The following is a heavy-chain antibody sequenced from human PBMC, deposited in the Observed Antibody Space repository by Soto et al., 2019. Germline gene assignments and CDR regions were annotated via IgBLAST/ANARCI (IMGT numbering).Heavy chain of an antibody. V-gene: IGHV3-21*01. CDR1: GFTFNKYG. CDR3: AREDSIIIPAVSDF. Sequence: GGSLRLSCVVSGFTFNKYGINWVRQAPGKGLEWVSSVSKSGYTYYSDSVKGRFTISRDNAKNSVSLQMNTLRAEDTAVYYCAREDSIIIPAVSDFWGQGTLVTVSS. CDR2: VSKSGYT. J-gene: IGHJ4*02. D-gene: IGHD2-2*01.